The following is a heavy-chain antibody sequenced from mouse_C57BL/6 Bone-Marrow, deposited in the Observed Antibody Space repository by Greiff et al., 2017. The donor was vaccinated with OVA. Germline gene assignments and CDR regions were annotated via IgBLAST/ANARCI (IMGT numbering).Heavy chain of an antibody. V-gene: IGHV1-15*01. J-gene: IGHJ2*01. CDR3: TRRGGRRNFDY. CDR1: GYTFTDYE. Sequence: QVQLQQSGAELVRPGASVTLSCKASGYTFTDYEMHWVKQTPVHGLEWIGAIDPETGGTAYNQKFKGKAILTADKSSSTAYMELRSLTSEDSAVYYGTRRGGRRNFDYWGQGTTLTVSS. CDR2: IDPETGGT.